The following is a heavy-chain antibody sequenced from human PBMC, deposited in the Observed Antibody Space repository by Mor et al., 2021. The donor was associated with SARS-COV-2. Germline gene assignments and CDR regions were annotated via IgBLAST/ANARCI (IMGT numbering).Heavy chain of an antibody. CDR3: ARDRGAALYYFDY. Sequence: VSYISLSSSTIYYADSVKGRFTSSRDNAKNSLYLQMNSLRDEDTAVYYCARDRGAALYYFDYWGQGSL. J-gene: IGHJ4*02. V-gene: IGHV3-48*02. D-gene: IGHD3-10*01. CDR2: ISLSSSTI.